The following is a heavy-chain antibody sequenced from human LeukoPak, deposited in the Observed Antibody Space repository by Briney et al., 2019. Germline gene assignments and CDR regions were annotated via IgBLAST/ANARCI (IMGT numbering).Heavy chain of an antibody. CDR1: GFTVSSNY. Sequence: GGSLRLSCGASGFTVSSNYMSWVRQAPGKGLEWVSVIYSGGSTYYADSVKGRFTISRDNSKNTLYLQMNSLRAEDTAVYYCARGESGTEFDYWGQGTLVTVSS. D-gene: IGHD1-7*01. CDR3: ARGESGTEFDY. J-gene: IGHJ4*02. V-gene: IGHV3-53*01. CDR2: IYSGGST.